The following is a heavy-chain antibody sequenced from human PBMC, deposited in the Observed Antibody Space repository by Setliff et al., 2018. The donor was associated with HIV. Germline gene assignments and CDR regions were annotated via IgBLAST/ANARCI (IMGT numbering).Heavy chain of an antibody. CDR3: ARIWGIPPLYYFDY. CDR2: IHAGNGYT. J-gene: IGHJ4*02. CDR1: GYIFTTFG. V-gene: IGHV1-3*01. Sequence: ASVKVSCKASGYIFTTFGITWVRQAPGQGLEWMGWIHAGNGYTKYSQKFQGRVTFTRDTSASAAYMDLSSLRSEDTAVYYCARIWGIPPLYYFDYWGQGTLVTVSS. D-gene: IGHD3-16*01.